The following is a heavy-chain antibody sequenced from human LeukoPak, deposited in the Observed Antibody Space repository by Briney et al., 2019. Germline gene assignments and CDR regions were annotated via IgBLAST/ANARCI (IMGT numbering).Heavy chain of an antibody. D-gene: IGHD6-19*01. J-gene: IGHJ4*02. CDR3: ARGPLQSVAGTFYDY. V-gene: IGHV3-64*01. Sequence: GGSLRLSCAASGFTFDDYAMHWVRQAPGKELEYVSSISSNGGSTYYANSVKGRFTISRDNSKNTLYLQMGSLRAEDMAVYYCARGPLQSVAGTFYDYWGQGTPVTVSS. CDR1: GFTFDDYA. CDR2: ISSNGGST.